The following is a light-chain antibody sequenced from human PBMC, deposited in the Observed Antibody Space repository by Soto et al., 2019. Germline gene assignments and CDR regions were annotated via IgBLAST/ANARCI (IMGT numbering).Light chain of an antibody. CDR3: QRSDSYPWT. CDR1: QTINNW. J-gene: IGKJ1*01. V-gene: IGKV1-5*01. Sequence: DIQMTQSPSTLSASIGDRVTITCRASQTINNWLAWYQQKPGKAPNLLIYHASNLETGVPSRFSGSAFGTELTLTLSSLQPDDVTNYHCQRSDSYPWTFGQGTKVDIQ. CDR2: HAS.